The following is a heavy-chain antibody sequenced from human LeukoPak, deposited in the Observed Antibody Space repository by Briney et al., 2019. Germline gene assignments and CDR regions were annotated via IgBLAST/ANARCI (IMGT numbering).Heavy chain of an antibody. CDR2: ISSSGSTI. V-gene: IGHV3-11*01. CDR3: ARSDRADPVRYFDWLLSNYYYYGMDV. D-gene: IGHD3-9*01. J-gene: IGHJ6*02. CDR1: GFTFSDYY. Sequence: GGSLRLSCAASGFTFSDYYMSWIRQAPGKGLEWVSYISSSGSTIYYADSMKGRFTISRDNAKNSLYLQMNSLRAEDTAVYYCARSDRADPVRYFDWLLSNYYYYGMDVWGQGTTVTVSS.